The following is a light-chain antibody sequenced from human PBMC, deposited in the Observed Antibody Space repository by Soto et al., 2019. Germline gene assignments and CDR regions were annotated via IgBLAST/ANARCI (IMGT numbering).Light chain of an antibody. Sequence: EIVLTQSPGTLSLSPGERATLSCRASQSVSNNYLAWYQQKPGQPPRLLIYGASSRATGIPDRFSGSGSGTDFTLTINRLEPEDFAVYYCQQYGSSPGTFGQGTKVDIK. V-gene: IGKV3-20*01. CDR1: QSVSNNY. CDR2: GAS. CDR3: QQYGSSPGT. J-gene: IGKJ1*01.